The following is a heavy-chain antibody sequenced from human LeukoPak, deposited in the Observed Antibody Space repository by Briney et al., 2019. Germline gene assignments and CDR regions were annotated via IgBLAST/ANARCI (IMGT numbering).Heavy chain of an antibody. Sequence: PGGSLRLSCAASGFTFSNYWMHWVRQAPGKGLEWVAMVWYDGTNEYYADSVKGRFTISRDNSKNTLHLQMNSLRAEDTAMYYCAKDLSRSWSAYFDFWGQGTLVAVSS. J-gene: IGHJ4*02. CDR3: AKDLSRSWSAYFDF. D-gene: IGHD1-26*01. CDR1: GFTFSNYW. CDR2: VWYDGTNE. V-gene: IGHV3-33*06.